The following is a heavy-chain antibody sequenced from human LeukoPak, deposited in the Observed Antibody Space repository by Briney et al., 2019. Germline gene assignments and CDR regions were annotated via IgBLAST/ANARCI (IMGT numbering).Heavy chain of an antibody. CDR2: IYYSGST. D-gene: IGHD2-2*01. Sequence: SETLSLTCTVSGGSISSYYWGWIRQPPGKGLEWIGSIYYSGSTYYNPSLKSRVTISVDTSKNQFSLKLSSVTAADTAVYYCASPGGYCSSTSCYGRLDYWGQGTLVTVSS. CDR1: GGSISSYY. V-gene: IGHV4-39*01. J-gene: IGHJ4*02. CDR3: ASPGGYCSSTSCYGRLDY.